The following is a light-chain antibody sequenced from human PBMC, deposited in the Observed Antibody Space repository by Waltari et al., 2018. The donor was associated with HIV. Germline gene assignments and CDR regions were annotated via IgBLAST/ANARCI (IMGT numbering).Light chain of an antibody. CDR3: SSYTSSISLV. CDR2: DVT. Sequence: KAPKLMIYDVTDRPSGVSDRFSGSKSGNTPSLTISGLQAEDEADYYCSSYTSSISLVFGGGTKVTVL. V-gene: IGLV2-14*03. J-gene: IGLJ3*02.